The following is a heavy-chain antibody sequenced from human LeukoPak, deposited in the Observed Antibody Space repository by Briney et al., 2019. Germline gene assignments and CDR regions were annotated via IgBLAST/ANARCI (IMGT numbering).Heavy chain of an antibody. CDR3: ARRAGGVSYYYFDS. V-gene: IGHV5-51*01. Sequence: GEALKISCKGSGYSFADYWIAWVRQMPGQGLEWMGIIYPGDSDTTYNPSFQGQVTISADKSTNTAYLQWNSLKASDTAMYYCARRAGGVSYYYFDSWGPGTQVAVAS. D-gene: IGHD2-21*02. CDR1: GYSFADYW. CDR2: IYPGDSDT. J-gene: IGHJ4*02.